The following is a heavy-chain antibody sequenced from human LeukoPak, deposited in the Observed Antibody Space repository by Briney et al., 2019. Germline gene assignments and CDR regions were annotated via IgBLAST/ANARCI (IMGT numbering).Heavy chain of an antibody. J-gene: IGHJ5*01. CDR1: GFTFNTHS. D-gene: IGHD3-10*02. V-gene: IGHV3-23*01. CDR2: ISANVVNT. Sequence: GGSLTLSCGASGFTFNTHSMTWVRQAPGKGLEGVSSISANVVNTDYLDSVTGRVAIFRDNSKHTLYLQMATLRAEDTAVYYCVQCSSSCTHTWFDSWGQGSMVSVSS. CDR3: VQCSSSCTHTWFDS.